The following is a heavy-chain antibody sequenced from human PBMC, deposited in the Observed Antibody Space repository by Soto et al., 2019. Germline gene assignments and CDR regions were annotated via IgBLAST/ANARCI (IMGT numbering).Heavy chain of an antibody. CDR1: GFTFSSSP. J-gene: IGHJ4*02. CDR2: ISVGVSSP. CDR3: AKWHTYNYDSLAFSGFDC. Sequence: QTGGSLTLSCTAFGFTFSSSPMTWVRQEPGKGLVWVSGISVGVSSPSYADAVKGRFTISRDNYKNTVYLHMNSLRADDTAAYYCAKWHTYNYDSLAFSGFDCWGQGA. V-gene: IGHV3-23*01. D-gene: IGHD3-16*01.